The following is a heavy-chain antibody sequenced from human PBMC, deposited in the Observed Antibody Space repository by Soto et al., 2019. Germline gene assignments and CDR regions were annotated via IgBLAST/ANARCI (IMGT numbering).Heavy chain of an antibody. CDR1: GYRFTSYG. Sequence: GASGKVSCKAAGYRFTSYGIAWVRHVPGQGPEWMGWISPYNGRTNYPQNAQGRDVRTTDISTNSVYLELRILRSDDTAMYYFGRCRTDSYAMEVWGQGTTVTVSS. V-gene: IGHV1-18*01. J-gene: IGHJ6*02. CDR2: ISPYNGRT. CDR3: GRCRTDSYAMEV. D-gene: IGHD5-18*01.